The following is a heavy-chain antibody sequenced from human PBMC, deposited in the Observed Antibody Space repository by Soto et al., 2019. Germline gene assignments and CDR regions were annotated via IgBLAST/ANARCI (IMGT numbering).Heavy chain of an antibody. D-gene: IGHD2-2*01. CDR2: IIPSFGIA. V-gene: IGHV1-69*08. J-gene: IGHJ6*02. Sequence: QVQLVQSGAAVKKPGSSVQVSCKASGGTFSRYSITWVRQAPGHGLEWIGRIIPSFGIARYAQKVQGRVTITADESTSTAYMELSSLRSDDTAVYYCAREDRDRETGLVPAAIDGMDVWGQGTTVTVSS. CDR3: AREDRDRETGLVPAAIDGMDV. CDR1: GGTFSRYS.